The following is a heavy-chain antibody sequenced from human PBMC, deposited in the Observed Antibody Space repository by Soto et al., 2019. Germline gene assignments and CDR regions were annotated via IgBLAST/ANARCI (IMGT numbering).Heavy chain of an antibody. J-gene: IGHJ4*02. CDR2: ISSGSSDT. CDR3: ARVAY. V-gene: IGHV3-21*01. CDR1: GFTFSRVS. Sequence: PGGSLRLSCAASGFTFSRVSMSWVRQVPGKGLEWVASISSGSSDTWYADSVKGRFIISRDNAQNSLFLQMNTLRPEDTAMYYCARVAYWGPGTQVTVSS.